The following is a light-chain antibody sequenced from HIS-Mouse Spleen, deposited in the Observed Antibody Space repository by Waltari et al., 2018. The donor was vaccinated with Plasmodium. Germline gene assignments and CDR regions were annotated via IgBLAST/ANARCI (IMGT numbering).Light chain of an antibody. CDR3: CSYAGSRV. CDR1: SSDVGSYTL. V-gene: IGLV2-23*01. CDR2: EGS. J-gene: IGLJ2*01. Sequence: QSALTQPAYVSGSPGQSITISCTGTSSDVGSYTLVSWYQQHPGKAPKLMIYEGSKRPSGVSNRFSGSKSGNTASLTISGLQAEDEADYYCCSYAGSRVFGGGTKLTVL.